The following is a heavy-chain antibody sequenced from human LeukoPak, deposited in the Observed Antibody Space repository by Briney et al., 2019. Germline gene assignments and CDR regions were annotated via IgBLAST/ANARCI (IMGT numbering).Heavy chain of an antibody. CDR3: ASHCSSTSCVDY. D-gene: IGHD2-2*01. J-gene: IGHJ4*02. V-gene: IGHV1-69*06. Sequence: GASEKVSCKASGGTFSNYAINWVRQAPGQGLEWMGGIIPIFGTANYAQKFQGRVTITADKSTSTAYMELSSLRSEDTAVYYCASHCSSTSCVDYWGQGTLVTVSS. CDR1: GGTFSNYA. CDR2: IIPIFGTA.